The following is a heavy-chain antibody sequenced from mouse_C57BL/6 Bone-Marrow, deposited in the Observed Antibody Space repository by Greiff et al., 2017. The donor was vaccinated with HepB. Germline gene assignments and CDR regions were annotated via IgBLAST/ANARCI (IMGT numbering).Heavy chain of an antibody. CDR2: ISSGSSTI. CDR1: GFTFSDYG. D-gene: IGHD2-4*01. V-gene: IGHV5-17*01. J-gene: IGHJ3*01. Sequence: DVQLVESGGGLVKPGGSLKLSCAASGFTFSDYGMHWVRQAPEKGLEWVAYISSGSSTIYYADTVKGRFTISRDNAKNTLFLQMTSLRSEDTAMYYCATYDYDAWFAYWGQGTLVTVSA. CDR3: ATYDYDAWFAY.